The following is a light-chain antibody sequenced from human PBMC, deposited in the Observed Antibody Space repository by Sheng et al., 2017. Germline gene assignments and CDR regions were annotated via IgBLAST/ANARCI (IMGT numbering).Light chain of an antibody. Sequence: QSVLTQPPSVSGAPGQRVTISCTGSSSNIAAVYDVHWYQQLPGTAPKLLIYDNNKRPSGIPDRFSGSKSGTSATLGITGLQTGDEADYYCGTWDSSLSAGVFGGGTKLTVL. CDR1: SSNIAAVYD. J-gene: IGLJ3*02. CDR3: GTWDSSLSAGV. CDR2: DNN. V-gene: IGLV1-51*01.